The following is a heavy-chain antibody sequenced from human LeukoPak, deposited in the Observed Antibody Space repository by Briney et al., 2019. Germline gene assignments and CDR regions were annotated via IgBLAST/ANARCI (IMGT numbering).Heavy chain of an antibody. Sequence: PSETLSLTCAVYGGSFSSYYWGWIRQPPGKGLEWIGSIYYTGDTYYNPSLTSRVTISVDTAKNQFSLKLNSVTAADTAVYYCARADRENAYNHRIDYWGQGILVTVSS. CDR1: GGSFSSYY. V-gene: IGHV4-39*01. J-gene: IGHJ4*02. CDR2: IYYTGDT. CDR3: ARADRENAYNHRIDY. D-gene: IGHD5-24*01.